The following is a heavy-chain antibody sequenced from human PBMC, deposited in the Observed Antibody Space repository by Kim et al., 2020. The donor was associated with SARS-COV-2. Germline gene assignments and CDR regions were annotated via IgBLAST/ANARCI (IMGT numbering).Heavy chain of an antibody. CDR3: VRDGKIRGVIDWFDP. V-gene: IGHV3-21*01. CDR2: VSSSSSNI. J-gene: IGHJ5*02. D-gene: IGHD3-10*01. Sequence: GGSLRLSCAASGFTFSSYSMSWVRQAPGKGLEWVSSVSSSSSNIFYADSVKGRFTISRDNAQNSLYLQVNSLRVEDTAVYYCVRDGKIRGVIDWFDPWGQGTLVTVSS. CDR1: GFTFSSYS.